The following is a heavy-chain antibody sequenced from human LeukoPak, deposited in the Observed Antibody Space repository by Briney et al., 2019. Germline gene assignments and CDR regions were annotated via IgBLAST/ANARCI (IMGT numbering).Heavy chain of an antibody. J-gene: IGHJ4*02. CDR2: FYYSGST. V-gene: IGHV4-39*07. Sequence: SETLSLTCTVSGGSISSSSYYWGWIRQPPGKGLEWIGSFYYSGSTYYNPSLKSRVTISVDTSKNQFSLKLSSVTAADTAVYYCARALRYSSSWYLFDYWGQGTLVTVSS. D-gene: IGHD6-13*01. CDR3: ARALRYSSSWYLFDY. CDR1: GGSISSSSYY.